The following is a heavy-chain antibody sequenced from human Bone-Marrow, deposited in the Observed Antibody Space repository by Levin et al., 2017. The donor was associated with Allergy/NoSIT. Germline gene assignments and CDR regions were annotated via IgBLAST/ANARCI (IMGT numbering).Heavy chain of an antibody. Sequence: GESLKISCKASGYTFTEYFIHWVRLAPGQGLEWMGWINPNSGDTDSSQNFQGTVTMTRDTSISTAYMEVTSLTSNDTALYYCARISSAAFDMWGQGTVVTVSS. CDR1: GYTFTEYF. CDR2: INPNSGDT. V-gene: IGHV1-2*02. J-gene: IGHJ3*02. CDR3: ARISSAAFDM. D-gene: IGHD6-19*01.